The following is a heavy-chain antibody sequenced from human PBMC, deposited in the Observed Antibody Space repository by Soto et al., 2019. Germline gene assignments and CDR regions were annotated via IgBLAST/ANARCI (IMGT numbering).Heavy chain of an antibody. CDR3: ARDKMGVLPAAPPPLDY. D-gene: IGHD2-2*01. J-gene: IGHJ4*02. Sequence: GGSLRLSCAASGFTFSSYWMNWVRQAPGKGLEWVANIKQDGSEKYYVDSVKGRFTISRDNAKSSLYLQMNSLRAEDTAVYYCARDKMGVLPAAPPPLDYWGQGILVTVSS. CDR2: IKQDGSEK. V-gene: IGHV3-7*04. CDR1: GFTFSSYW.